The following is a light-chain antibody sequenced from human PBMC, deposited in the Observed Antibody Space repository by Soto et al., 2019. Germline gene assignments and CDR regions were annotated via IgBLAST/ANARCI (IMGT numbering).Light chain of an antibody. CDR1: SSNIGAGYD. CDR3: QSYDSSLSGSV. CDR2: DNS. J-gene: IGLJ2*01. V-gene: IGLV1-40*01. Sequence: QLVLTQPPSVSGAPGQRVTISCTGSSSNIGAGYDVHWYQQLPGTAPKLLMYDNSNRPSGVPDRFSGSKSGTSASLAITGLQAEDEADYYCQSYDSSLSGSVFGGGTKVTVL.